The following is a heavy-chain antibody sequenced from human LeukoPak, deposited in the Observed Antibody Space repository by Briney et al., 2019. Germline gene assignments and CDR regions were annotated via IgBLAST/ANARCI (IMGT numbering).Heavy chain of an antibody. J-gene: IGHJ4*02. CDR2: IYYSGST. CDR1: GGSISSYY. D-gene: IGHD5-12*01. V-gene: IGHV4-59*01. CDR3: ARGISPSGYLFDY. Sequence: SETLSLTCTVSGGSISSYYWSWIRQPPGTGLEWIGYIYYSGSTNYNPSLKSRVTISVDTSKNQFSLKLSSVTAADTAVYYCARGISPSGYLFDYWGQGTLVTVSS.